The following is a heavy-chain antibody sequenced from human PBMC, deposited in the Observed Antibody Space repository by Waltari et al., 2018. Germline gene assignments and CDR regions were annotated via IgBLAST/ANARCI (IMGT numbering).Heavy chain of an antibody. D-gene: IGHD3-10*01. CDR3: ARGSRDDWFDP. Sequence: QLVQSGAEVIKAGESLQISCKGSGYNFTPYWVAWVRQMPGKGLEWMGIIYPSDSDTRYSPSFQGQVTISADKSINTVYLQWSSLEASDTATYYCARGSRDDWFDPWGQGTLVTVSS. CDR2: IYPSDSDT. CDR1: GYNFTPYW. J-gene: IGHJ5*02. V-gene: IGHV5-51*03.